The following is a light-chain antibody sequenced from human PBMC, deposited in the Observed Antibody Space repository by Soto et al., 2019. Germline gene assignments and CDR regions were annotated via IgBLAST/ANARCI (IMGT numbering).Light chain of an antibody. J-gene: IGKJ4*01. Sequence: IQLTQSPATLSFSPVERVTLSCTASQSLSSSYLAWYQQKPGQAPRLLIYGASSRATGIPDRFSGSGSGTDFPLTISRLEPDDFAVYYCQQYSNPLTFGGGTKVDIK. CDR3: QQYSNPLT. CDR1: QSLSSSY. CDR2: GAS. V-gene: IGKV3-20*01.